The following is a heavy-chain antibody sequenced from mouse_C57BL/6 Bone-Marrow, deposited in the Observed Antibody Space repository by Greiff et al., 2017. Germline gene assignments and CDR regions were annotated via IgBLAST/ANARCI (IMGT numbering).Heavy chain of an antibody. D-gene: IGHD1-1*01. J-gene: IGHJ4*01. CDR3: TRRRGVYYGSSYYAMDY. CDR1: GYTFTDYE. Sequence: QVQLQQSGAELVRPGASVTLSCKASGYTFTDYEMHWVKPTPVHGLEWIGAIDPETGGTAYNQKFKGKAILTAEKSSSTAYMELRSLTSEDSAVYYCTRRRGVYYGSSYYAMDYWGQGTSVTVSS. CDR2: IDPETGGT. V-gene: IGHV1-15*01.